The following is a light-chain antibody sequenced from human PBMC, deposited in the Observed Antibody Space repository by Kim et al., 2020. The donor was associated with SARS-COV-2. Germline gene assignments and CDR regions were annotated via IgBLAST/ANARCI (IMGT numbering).Light chain of an antibody. J-gene: IGLJ1*01. V-gene: IGLV2-11*03. CDR1: NSDIGAYSH. CDR2: DVT. Sequence: GQSVTISCSGTNSDIGAYSHVSWYRQHPDRAPTLLIYDVTQRPSGVPDRFSGSKSGNTASLTISELQAEDEADYYCCSYAGSYSYVFGTGTEVTVL. CDR3: CSYAGSYSYV.